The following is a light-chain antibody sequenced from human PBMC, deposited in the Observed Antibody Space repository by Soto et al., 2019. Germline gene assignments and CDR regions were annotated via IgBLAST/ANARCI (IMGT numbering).Light chain of an antibody. CDR2: GAS. Sequence: DIQMTQSPSSLSASVGDRVTINCRASQSVSDYLNWYQQKPGKPPKLLIFGASSLQSGVPSRFSGSGSGTDFTLTISSLQPEDFATYYCQQSYSAFYTFGQGTKLEIK. V-gene: IGKV1-39*01. CDR3: QQSYSAFYT. J-gene: IGKJ2*01. CDR1: QSVSDY.